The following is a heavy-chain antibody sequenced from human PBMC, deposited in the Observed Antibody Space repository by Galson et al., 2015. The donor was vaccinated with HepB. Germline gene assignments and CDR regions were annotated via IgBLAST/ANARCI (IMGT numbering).Heavy chain of an antibody. CDR3: VRGGKRGHGQAF. Sequence: SLRLSCAASGFTFSRYWMTWVRQAPGKGLEWVANIKEDGSEKYHVDSVKGRFTISRDNAKNSLYLQMNSLRAEDTAVYYCVRGGKRGHGQAFWGQGTLVTVSS. CDR1: GFTFSRYW. CDR2: IKEDGSEK. J-gene: IGHJ4*02. D-gene: IGHD3-10*01. V-gene: IGHV3-7*01.